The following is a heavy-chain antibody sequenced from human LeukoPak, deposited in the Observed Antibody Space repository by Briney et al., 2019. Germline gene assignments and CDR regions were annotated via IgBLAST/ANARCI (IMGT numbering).Heavy chain of an antibody. Sequence: PGGSLGLSCAASGFTFSSYGMHWVRQAPGKGLEWVAFIRYDGSNKYYADSVKGRFTISRDNSKNTLYLQMNSLRAEDTAVYYCAKDFPEAYSSSWYGIDPWGQGTLVTVSS. D-gene: IGHD6-13*01. V-gene: IGHV3-30*02. CDR2: IRYDGSNK. CDR1: GFTFSSYG. J-gene: IGHJ5*02. CDR3: AKDFPEAYSSSWYGIDP.